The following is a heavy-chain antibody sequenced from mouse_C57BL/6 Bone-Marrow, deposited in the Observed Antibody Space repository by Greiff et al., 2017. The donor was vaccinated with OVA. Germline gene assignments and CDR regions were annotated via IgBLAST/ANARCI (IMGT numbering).Heavy chain of an antibody. V-gene: IGHV5-9-1*02. CDR3: TRALLEFAY. J-gene: IGHJ3*01. CDR1: GFTFSSYA. CDR2: ISSGGDYI. D-gene: IGHD1-1*01. Sequence: EVKLVESGEGLVKPGGSLKLSCAAYGFTFSSYAMSWVRQTPEKRLEWVAYISSGGDYIYYADTVKGRFTISRDNARNTMYLQMSSLKSEDTAMYYCTRALLEFAYWGQGTLVTVSA.